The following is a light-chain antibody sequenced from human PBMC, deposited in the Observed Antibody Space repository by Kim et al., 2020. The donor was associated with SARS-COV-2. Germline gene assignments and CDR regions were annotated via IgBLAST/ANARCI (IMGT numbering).Light chain of an antibody. V-gene: IGLV3-25*03. J-gene: IGLJ1*01. CDR3: QSADSSGTYV. CDR2: KDS. Sequence: SYELTQPPSVSVSPGQTARITCSGDALPKQYAYWFQQKPGQAPVLMIYKDSERPSGIPERFSGSSSGTIVTLTIRGVQAEDEADYYCQSADSSGTYVFGT. CDR1: ALPKQY.